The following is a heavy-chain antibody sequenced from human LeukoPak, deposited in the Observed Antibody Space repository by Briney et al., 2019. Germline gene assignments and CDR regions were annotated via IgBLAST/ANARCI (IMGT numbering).Heavy chain of an antibody. Sequence: GGSLRLSCAASGFTFSNAWMSWVRQAPGKGLEWVGRIKSKTDGGTTDYAAPVKGRFTISRDDSKNTLYLQMNSLKTEDTAVYYCTTQTSIKYDFWSGYFSALDYWGQGTLVTVSS. CDR3: TTQTSIKYDFWSGYFSALDY. V-gene: IGHV3-15*01. D-gene: IGHD3-3*01. CDR1: GFTFSNAW. J-gene: IGHJ4*02. CDR2: IKSKTDGGTT.